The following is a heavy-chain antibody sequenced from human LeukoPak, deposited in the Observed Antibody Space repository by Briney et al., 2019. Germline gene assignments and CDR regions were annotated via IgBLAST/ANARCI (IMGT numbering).Heavy chain of an antibody. Sequence: GGSLRLSCSASGFTFSSYTVHWVRQAPEKGLEFVSAITSTGGNTYYADSVTGRFTLSRDNSKNTLYLQMSSLRAEDTAVYYCVIVRGYFDSSGTDYWGQGTLVTVSS. V-gene: IGHV3-64D*06. D-gene: IGHD3-9*01. CDR3: VIVRGYFDSSGTDY. CDR2: ITSTGGNT. J-gene: IGHJ4*02. CDR1: GFTFSSYT.